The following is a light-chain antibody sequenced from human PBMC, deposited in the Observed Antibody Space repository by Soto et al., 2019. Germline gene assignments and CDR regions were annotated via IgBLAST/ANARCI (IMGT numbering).Light chain of an antibody. Sequence: QSVLTQPPSVSGAPGQRVTISCTGSSSNIGAGYDVNWYQQLPGTAPKLLIYGNSNRPSGVPDRFSGSKSGTSASLAITRLQAEDEADYYCQSYDSSLSGWVFGGGTKLTVL. CDR2: GNS. J-gene: IGLJ3*02. CDR3: QSYDSSLSGWV. V-gene: IGLV1-40*01. CDR1: SSNIGAGYD.